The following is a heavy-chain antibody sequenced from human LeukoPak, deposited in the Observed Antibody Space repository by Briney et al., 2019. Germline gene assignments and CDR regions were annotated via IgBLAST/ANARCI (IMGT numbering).Heavy chain of an antibody. Sequence: SQTLSLTCDISGDSVSSNSAAWNWLRQSPLRGLEWLGRTYYRSKWYDDYAVSVKSRRTINPDTSKNQFSLQLNSVTPEDTAVYYCTRGAPVGSSREFDYWGQGTLVTVSS. D-gene: IGHD5-24*01. CDR2: TYYRSKWYD. CDR1: GDSVSSNSAA. V-gene: IGHV6-1*01. CDR3: TRGAPVGSSREFDY. J-gene: IGHJ4*02.